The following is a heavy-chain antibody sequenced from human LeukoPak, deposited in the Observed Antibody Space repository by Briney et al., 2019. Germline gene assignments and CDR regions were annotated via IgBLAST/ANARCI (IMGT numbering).Heavy chain of an antibody. D-gene: IGHD6-19*01. CDR3: ARYSSGWYYLDY. V-gene: IGHV3-66*01. CDR1: GFTVSSNY. CDR2: IYSGGST. Sequence: GGSLRLSCAASGFTVSSNYMGWVRQAPGKGLEWVSVIYSGGSTYYADSVKGRFTISRDNSKNTLYLQMNSLRAEDTAVYYCARYSSGWYYLDYWGQGTLVTVSS. J-gene: IGHJ4*02.